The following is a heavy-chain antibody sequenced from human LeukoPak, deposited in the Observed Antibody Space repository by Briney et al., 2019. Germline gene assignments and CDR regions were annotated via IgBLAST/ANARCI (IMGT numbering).Heavy chain of an antibody. CDR1: GFTFSSYA. CDR2: ISTSSSYI. Sequence: PGGSLRLSCAASGFTFSSYAMSWVRQAPGKGLEWVSSISTSSSYIYYADSVKGRFTISRDNAKNSLYLQLNSLRVEDTAVYYCASTRGDTNAFDIWGQGTMVTVSS. D-gene: IGHD5-18*01. V-gene: IGHV3-21*01. CDR3: ASTRGDTNAFDI. J-gene: IGHJ3*02.